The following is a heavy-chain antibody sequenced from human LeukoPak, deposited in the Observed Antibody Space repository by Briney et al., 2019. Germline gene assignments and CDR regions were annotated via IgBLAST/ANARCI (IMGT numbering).Heavy chain of an antibody. CDR1: GYAFTGYF. CDR2: INPNIGST. D-gene: IGHD3-10*01. V-gene: IGHV1-2*02. CDR3: AREVMGYASGSTWYFDL. J-gene: IGHJ2*01. Sequence: ASVRVSCKASGYAFTGYFMHWVRQAPGQGLEWMGWINPNIGSTNSAQNFQGRVTMTRDTSINTAYMELSRLTSDDTAVYYCAREVMGYASGSTWYFDLWGRGTLVTVSS.